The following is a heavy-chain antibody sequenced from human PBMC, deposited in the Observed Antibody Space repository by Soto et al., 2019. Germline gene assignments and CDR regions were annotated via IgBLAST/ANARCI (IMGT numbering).Heavy chain of an antibody. Sequence: PSETLSLTCTVSGSSINSSVYYWGWIRQPPGKGLEWIGSMFYGVSTYYNPSLKSRVTVSVDTSKNQFSLNLRSVTAADTAVYYCARLPSRHLVDYWGQGTLVT. J-gene: IGHJ4*02. CDR1: GSSINSSVYY. CDR2: MFYGVST. D-gene: IGHD3-3*02. V-gene: IGHV4-39*01. CDR3: ARLPSRHLVDY.